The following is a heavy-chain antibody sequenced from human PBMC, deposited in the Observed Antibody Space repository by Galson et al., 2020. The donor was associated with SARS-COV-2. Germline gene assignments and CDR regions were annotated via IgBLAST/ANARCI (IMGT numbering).Heavy chain of an antibody. CDR3: AAAKGSSGWSY. Sequence: SVKVSCKASGFTFTSSAMQWVRQARGQRLAWIGWIVVCRGNTNYAQKFQERVTITRDMSTSTAYMELSSLRSEDTAVYYCAAAKGSSGWSYWGQGTLVTVSS. J-gene: IGHJ4*02. V-gene: IGHV1-58*02. CDR2: IVVCRGNT. D-gene: IGHD6-19*01. CDR1: GFTFTSSA.